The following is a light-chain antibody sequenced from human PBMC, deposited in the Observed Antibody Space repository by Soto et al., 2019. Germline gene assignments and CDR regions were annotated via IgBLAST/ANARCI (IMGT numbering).Light chain of an antibody. V-gene: IGLV2-14*01. CDR2: EVT. Sequence: QSALTQPASVSGSPGQSITISCTGTSGDIGSYNRVSWYQQHPGKAPKLIIYEVTDRPSGVSNRFSGSKSGNTASLTISGLQAEDEAEYYCSSYTKINTRACVFGHVTKVTV. J-gene: IGLJ1*01. CDR3: SSYTKINTRACV. CDR1: SGDIGSYNR.